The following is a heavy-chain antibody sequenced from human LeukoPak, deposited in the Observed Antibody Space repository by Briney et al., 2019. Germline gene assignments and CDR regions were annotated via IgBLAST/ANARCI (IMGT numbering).Heavy chain of an antibody. D-gene: IGHD1-26*01. Sequence: GGSLRLSCAASGFTFSSYGMSWVRQAPGKGLEWVSAISGSGSTYYADSVKGRFTISRDNAKNSLYLQMNSLRAEDTAVYYCASSRSSGIDYWGQGTLVTVSS. CDR3: ASSRSSGIDY. J-gene: IGHJ4*02. CDR1: GFTFSSYG. CDR2: ISGSGST. V-gene: IGHV3-23*01.